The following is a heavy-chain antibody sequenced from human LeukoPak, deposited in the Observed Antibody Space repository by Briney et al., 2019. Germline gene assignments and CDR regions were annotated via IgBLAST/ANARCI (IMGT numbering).Heavy chain of an antibody. Sequence: GASVKVSCKASGYTFTSYGISWVRQAPGQGLEWMGIINPSGGSTSYAQKFQGRVTMTRDTSTSTVYMELSSLRSEDTAVYYCARANYGYGMDVWGQGTTVTVSS. J-gene: IGHJ6*02. CDR3: ARANYGYGMDV. D-gene: IGHD3-10*01. CDR1: GYTFTSYG. V-gene: IGHV1-46*01. CDR2: INPSGGST.